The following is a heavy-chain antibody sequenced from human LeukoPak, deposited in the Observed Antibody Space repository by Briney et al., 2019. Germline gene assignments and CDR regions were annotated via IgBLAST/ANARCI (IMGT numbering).Heavy chain of an antibody. V-gene: IGHV5-10-1*01. CDR1: GYIFANYW. D-gene: IGHD6-6*01. Sequence: GESLKISCKGSGYIFANYWISWVRQMPGKGLEWMGRIDPGDSYINYGPSFQGHVTISADKSISTAYLQWSSLKASDTAMYYCARLGAARPLDYWGQGTLVTVSS. CDR2: IDPGDSYI. CDR3: ARLGAARPLDY. J-gene: IGHJ4*02.